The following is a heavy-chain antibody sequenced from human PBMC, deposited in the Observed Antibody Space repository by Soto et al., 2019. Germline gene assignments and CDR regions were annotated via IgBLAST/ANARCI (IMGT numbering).Heavy chain of an antibody. Sequence: QVQLVQSGAEVKKPGSSVKVSCKASGGTISSYTISWVRQAPGQGLEWMGRIIPILGIANYAQKFQGRVTITADKSTSTAYMELSSLRSEDTAVYYCSRVDSGYDFDYWGQGTLVTVSS. D-gene: IGHD5-12*01. CDR1: GGTISSYT. J-gene: IGHJ4*02. CDR2: IIPILGIA. CDR3: SRVDSGYDFDY. V-gene: IGHV1-69*02.